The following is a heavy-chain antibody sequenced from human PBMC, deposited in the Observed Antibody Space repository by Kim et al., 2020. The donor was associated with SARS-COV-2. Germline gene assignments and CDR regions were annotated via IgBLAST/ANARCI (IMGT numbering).Heavy chain of an antibody. CDR2: ISSSSSYT. CDR3: ARAHPVAARDFDY. V-gene: IGHV3-11*06. Sequence: GGSLRLSCAASGFTFSDYYMSWIRQAPGKGLEWVSYISSSSSYTNYADSVKGRFTISRDNAKNSLYLQMNSLRAEDTAVYYCARAHPVAARDFDYWGQGTLVTVSS. D-gene: IGHD6-6*01. CDR1: GFTFSDYY. J-gene: IGHJ4*02.